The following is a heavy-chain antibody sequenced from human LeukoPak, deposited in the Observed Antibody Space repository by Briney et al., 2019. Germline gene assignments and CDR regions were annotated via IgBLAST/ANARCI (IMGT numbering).Heavy chain of an antibody. Sequence: SETLSLTCTVSGGSISSYYWSWVRQPPEKGLEWIGYIYYSGSTNYNPSLKSRVTISVDTSKNQFSLQLTSVTAADTAVYFCTRGGSNFDYWGQGTRVTVSS. CDR3: TRGGSNFDY. D-gene: IGHD3-10*01. CDR1: GGSISSYY. V-gene: IGHV4-59*01. CDR2: IYYSGST. J-gene: IGHJ4*02.